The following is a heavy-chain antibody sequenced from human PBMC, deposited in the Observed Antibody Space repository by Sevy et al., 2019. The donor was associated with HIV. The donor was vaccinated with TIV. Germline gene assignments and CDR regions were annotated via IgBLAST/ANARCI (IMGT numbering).Heavy chain of an antibody. V-gene: IGHV3-23*01. CDR1: GFTFSSYA. Sequence: GGSLRLSCAASGFTFSSYAMSWVRQAPGKGLEWVSAISGSGGSTYYADSVKGRFTISRDNSKNTLYLQMNSLRSEDTAVYYCVRADPDQHFDSWGQGTLVTVSS. CDR2: ISGSGGST. J-gene: IGHJ4*02. D-gene: IGHD1-26*01. CDR3: VRADPDQHFDS.